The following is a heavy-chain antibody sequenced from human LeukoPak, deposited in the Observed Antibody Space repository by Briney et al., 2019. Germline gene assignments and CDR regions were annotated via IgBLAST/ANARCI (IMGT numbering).Heavy chain of an antibody. CDR1: GYTFTGYY. CDR2: INPNSGGT. V-gene: IGHV1-2*04. J-gene: IGHJ1*01. D-gene: IGHD3-10*01. Sequence: GASVKVSCKASGYTFTGYYMHWVRQAPGQGLEWMGWINPNSGGTNYAQKFQGWVTMTRDTSISTVYMELSRLRSDDTAVYYCARAGSSGELTRQYFQHWGQGTLVTVSS. CDR3: ARAGSSGELTRQYFQH.